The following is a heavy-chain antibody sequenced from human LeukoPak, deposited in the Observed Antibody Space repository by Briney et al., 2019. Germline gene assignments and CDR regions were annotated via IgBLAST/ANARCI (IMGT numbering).Heavy chain of an antibody. Sequence: SETLSLTCTVSGVSIYSTSYYWGWIRQSPGKGLEWIGEINHSGSTNYNPALKSRVTISVDTSKNQFSMKLSSVAAADTAVYYCARRGYCSGGSCFPASRFWTYYFDYWGQGTLVTVSS. J-gene: IGHJ4*02. CDR1: GVSIYSTSYY. CDR2: INHSGST. CDR3: ARRGYCSGGSCFPASRFWTYYFDY. V-gene: IGHV4-39*07. D-gene: IGHD2-15*01.